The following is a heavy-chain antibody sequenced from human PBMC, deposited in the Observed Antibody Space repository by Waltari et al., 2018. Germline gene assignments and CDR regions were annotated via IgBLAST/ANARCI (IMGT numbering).Heavy chain of an antibody. Sequence: EVQLVESGGGLVKPGGSLRLSCAASGFTFSSYSMTWVRQAPGKGLEWFSSISSSSSYIYYADSVKGRFTISRDNAKNSLYLQMNSLRAEDTAVYYCASGSSGSRYWGQGTLVTVSS. CDR2: ISSSSSYI. CDR3: ASGSSGSRY. J-gene: IGHJ4*02. D-gene: IGHD6-19*01. CDR1: GFTFSSYS. V-gene: IGHV3-21*01.